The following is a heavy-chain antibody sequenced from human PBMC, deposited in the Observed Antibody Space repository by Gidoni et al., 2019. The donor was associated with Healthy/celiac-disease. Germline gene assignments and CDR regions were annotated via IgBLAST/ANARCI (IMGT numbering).Heavy chain of an antibody. CDR1: GFTFRSYS. Sequence: EVQLVESGGGLVKPGGSLRLSCAASGFTFRSYSMNWVRQAPGKGLEWVSSISSSSSYIYYADSVKGRFTISRDNAKNSLYLQMNSLRAEDTAVYYCARGRGLPTLPYWYFDLWGRGTLVTVSS. V-gene: IGHV3-21*01. D-gene: IGHD3-10*01. CDR2: ISSSSSYI. J-gene: IGHJ2*01. CDR3: ARGRGLPTLPYWYFDL.